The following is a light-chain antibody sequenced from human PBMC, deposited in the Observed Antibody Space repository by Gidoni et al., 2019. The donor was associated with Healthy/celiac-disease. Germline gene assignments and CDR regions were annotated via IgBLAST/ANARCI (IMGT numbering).Light chain of an antibody. Sequence: EIVLTQSPAPLSLSPGERATLSCRASQSVSSYLAWYQQKPGQAPRLLIYDASNRATGIPARFSGSGSGTDFTLTISSLDPEDFAVYYCQQRSNWPLTFGGGTKVEIK. V-gene: IGKV3-11*01. CDR2: DAS. J-gene: IGKJ4*01. CDR3: QQRSNWPLT. CDR1: QSVSSY.